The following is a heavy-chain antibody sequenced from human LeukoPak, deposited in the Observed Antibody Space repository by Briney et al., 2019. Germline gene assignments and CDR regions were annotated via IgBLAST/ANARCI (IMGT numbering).Heavy chain of an antibody. CDR1: GGSITNYY. CDR3: ARGGIKGSSGPRSFDY. J-gene: IGHJ4*02. CDR2: IYYSGST. D-gene: IGHD1-26*01. V-gene: IGHV4-59*01. Sequence: PSETLSPTCNVFGGSITNYYWGWIRQPPGKGLEWIGYIYYSGSTNYNPSLKSRVTISVDTSKTQFSLRLSSVTAADTAVYYCARGGIKGSSGPRSFDYWGQGTLVTVSS.